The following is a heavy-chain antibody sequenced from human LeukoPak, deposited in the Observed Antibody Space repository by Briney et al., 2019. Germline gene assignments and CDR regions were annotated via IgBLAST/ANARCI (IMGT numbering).Heavy chain of an antibody. V-gene: IGHV1-46*01. Sequence: RASVKVSCKASGYTFTSNYMHWVQQAPGQGLEWMGIIHPSGGNTNYAQKFQGRVAMTRDTSTSTVYMELSSLRSEDTAIYYCARDCSSTRCQGPVFDNWGQGTLVTVSS. CDR2: IHPSGGNT. D-gene: IGHD2-2*01. CDR3: ARDCSSTRCQGPVFDN. J-gene: IGHJ4*02. CDR1: GYTFTSNY.